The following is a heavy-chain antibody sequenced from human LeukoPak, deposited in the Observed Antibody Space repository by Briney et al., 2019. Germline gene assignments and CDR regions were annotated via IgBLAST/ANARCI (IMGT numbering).Heavy chain of an antibody. V-gene: IGHV3-7*01. D-gene: IGHD2-15*01. Sequence: GGSLRLSCAASGFTFSTSWMSWVRQAPGKGLEWLANINPDGRATFYVDTVKGRFIISRDNAKNSLFLQMSSLRDDDTALYYCASSHDSAGNDWGQGTVVTVYS. J-gene: IGHJ1*01. CDR2: INPDGRAT. CDR1: GFTFSTSW. CDR3: ASSHDSAGND.